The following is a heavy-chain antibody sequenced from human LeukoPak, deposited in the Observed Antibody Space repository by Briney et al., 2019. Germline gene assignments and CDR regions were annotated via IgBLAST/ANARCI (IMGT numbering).Heavy chain of an antibody. V-gene: IGHV3-23*01. CDR2: ISGNGDST. CDR1: GFTFSAHA. Sequence: GGSLRLSCAASGFTFSAHAMSWVRQAPGKGLEWVSAISGNGDSTSYADSVQGRFTISRDKSKNTLYLQMDSLRAEDTAVYYCAKRGYSSGPYYFDYWGQGTLVTVSS. CDR3: AKRGYSSGPYYFDY. J-gene: IGHJ4*02. D-gene: IGHD5-18*01.